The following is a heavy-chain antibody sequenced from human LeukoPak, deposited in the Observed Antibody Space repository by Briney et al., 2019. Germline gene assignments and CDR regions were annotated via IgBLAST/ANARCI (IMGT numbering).Heavy chain of an antibody. J-gene: IGHJ3*02. V-gene: IGHV4-34*01. CDR2: INHSGST. Sequence: GSLRLSCAASGFTFSSYWMSWVRQPAGKGLEWIGEINHSGSTNYNPSLKSRVTISVDTSKNQFSLKLSSVTAADTAVYYCARRGTVVTQTAPDNAFDIWGQGTMVTVSS. CDR1: GFTFSSYW. CDR3: ARRGTVVTQTAPDNAFDI. D-gene: IGHD4-23*01.